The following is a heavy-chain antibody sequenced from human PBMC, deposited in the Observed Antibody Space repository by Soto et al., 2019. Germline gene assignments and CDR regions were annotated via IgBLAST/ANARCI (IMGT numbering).Heavy chain of an antibody. CDR1: GYTFTSYG. D-gene: IGHD3-3*01. V-gene: IGHV1-18*01. CDR2: ISAYNGNT. Sequence: ASVKVSCKASGYTFTSYGISWVRQAPGQGLEWMGWISAYNGNTNYAQKLQGRVTITTDTSTSTAYMELRSLRSDDTAVYYCARAYYDFWSGYSSYYYGMDVWGQGTTVTVSS. J-gene: IGHJ6*02. CDR3: ARAYYDFWSGYSSYYYGMDV.